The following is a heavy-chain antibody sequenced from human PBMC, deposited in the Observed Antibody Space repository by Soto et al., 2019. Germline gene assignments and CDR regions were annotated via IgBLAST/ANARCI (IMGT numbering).Heavy chain of an antibody. J-gene: IGHJ3*02. V-gene: IGHV3-23*01. CDR3: AKGIDRGADCHSYDTFDI. D-gene: IGHD2-21*02. CDR1: GFTVNNSA. CDR2: LSGRSTST. Sequence: LRLSCAASGFTVNNSAMTWVRQAPGRGLEWVSALSGRSTSTFYADSVKGRFTISRDNSKNTLFLQMNRLRAEDTALYYCAKGIDRGADCHSYDTFDIWGQGTVVTVSS.